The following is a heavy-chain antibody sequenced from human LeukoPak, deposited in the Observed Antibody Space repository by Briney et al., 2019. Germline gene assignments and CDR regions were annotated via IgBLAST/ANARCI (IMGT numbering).Heavy chain of an antibody. CDR2: INDRGSTI. V-gene: IGHV3-48*03. CDR3: ARDRGIGWSID. J-gene: IGHJ4*02. D-gene: IGHD6-19*01. Sequence: PGGSLRLSCAASGFTFRNSEMNWVRQAPGKGLEWISYINDRGSTIYYADSVKGRFTIPRDNAKNSLYLQMNSLRAEDTDVYYCARDRGIGWSIDWGQGTLVTVSS. CDR1: GFTFRNSE.